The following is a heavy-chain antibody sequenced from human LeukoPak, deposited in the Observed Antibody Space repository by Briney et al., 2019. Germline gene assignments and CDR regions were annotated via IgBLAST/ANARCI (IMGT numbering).Heavy chain of an antibody. Sequence: GGSLRLSCAASGFTFSSYWVSWVRQAPGKGLEWVSAIGGRDGSTYYADSVKGRFTISRDNSKNTLYVQMNSLRAEDTAVYYCAKGHYYGSGSLDYWGQGTLVTVSS. D-gene: IGHD3-10*01. CDR1: GFTFSSYW. CDR3: AKGHYYGSGSLDY. J-gene: IGHJ4*02. V-gene: IGHV3-23*01. CDR2: IGGRDGST.